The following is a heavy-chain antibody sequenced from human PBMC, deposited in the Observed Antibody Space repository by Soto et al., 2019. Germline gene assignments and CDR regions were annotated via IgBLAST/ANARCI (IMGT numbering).Heavy chain of an antibody. Sequence: PGGSLRLSCAASGFTFSSYAMSWVRQAPGKGLEWVSAISGSGGSTYYADSVKGRFTISRDNSKNTLYLQMNSLRAEDTAVYYCAKLTNIVVAVNWSDPWGQGTLVTVSS. D-gene: IGHD6-19*01. J-gene: IGHJ5*02. V-gene: IGHV3-23*01. CDR2: ISGSGGST. CDR1: GFTFSSYA. CDR3: AKLTNIVVAVNWSDP.